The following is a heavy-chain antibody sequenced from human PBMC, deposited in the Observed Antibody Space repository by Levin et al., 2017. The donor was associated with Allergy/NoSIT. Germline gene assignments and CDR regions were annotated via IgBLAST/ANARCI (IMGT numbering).Heavy chain of an antibody. Sequence: GGSLRLSCAASGFTFSSYGMHWVRQAPGKGLEWVAVISYDGSNKYYADSVKGRFTISRDNSKNTLYLQMNSLRAEDTAVYYCAKESQEYQLLSSYYYYYMDVWGKGTTVTVSS. V-gene: IGHV3-30*18. CDR2: ISYDGSNK. D-gene: IGHD2-2*01. J-gene: IGHJ6*03. CDR3: AKESQEYQLLSSYYYYYMDV. CDR1: GFTFSSYG.